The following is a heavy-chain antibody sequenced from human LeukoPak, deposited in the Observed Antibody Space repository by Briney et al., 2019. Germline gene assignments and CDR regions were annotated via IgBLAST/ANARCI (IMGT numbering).Heavy chain of an antibody. CDR1: GGSIGSYY. CDR2: IYYSGST. D-gene: IGHD3-22*01. V-gene: IGHV4-59*01. J-gene: IGHJ4*02. Sequence: SETLSLTCTVSGGSIGSYYWSWIRQPLGKGLEWIGYIYYSGSTNYNPSLKSRVTISVDTSKNQFSLKLSSVTAADTAVYYCARESRTSGYSNFYFDYWGQGTLVTVSS. CDR3: ARESRTSGYSNFYFDY.